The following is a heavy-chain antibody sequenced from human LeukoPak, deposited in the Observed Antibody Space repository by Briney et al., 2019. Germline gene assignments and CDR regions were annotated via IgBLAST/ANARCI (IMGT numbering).Heavy chain of an antibody. V-gene: IGHV4-34*01. CDR2: INHSGST. J-gene: IGHJ4*02. D-gene: IGHD6-19*01. CDR3: ARPTQVAGTYYFDY. Sequence: SETLSLTCTVSGGSISSYYWSWIRQPPGKGLEWIGEINHSGSTNYNPSLKSRVTISVDTSKNQFSLKLSSVTAADTAVYYCARPTQVAGTYYFDYWGQGTLVTVSS. CDR1: GGSISSYY.